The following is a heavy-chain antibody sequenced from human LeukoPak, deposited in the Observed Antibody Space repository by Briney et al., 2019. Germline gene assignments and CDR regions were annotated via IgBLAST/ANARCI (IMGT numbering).Heavy chain of an antibody. CDR3: ARELFGSGSCPDY. D-gene: IGHD3-10*01. V-gene: IGHV3-33*01. CDR2: VWHDGSNR. J-gene: IGHJ4*02. Sequence: GGSLRLSCTAPGFSFSSYAIHWVRQAPGEGLGWVALVWHDGSNRYYSEAVKGRFTISRDNSKNTVYLQINSLRAEDTTVYYCARELFGSGSCPDYWGQGTRVTVSS. CDR1: GFSFSSYA.